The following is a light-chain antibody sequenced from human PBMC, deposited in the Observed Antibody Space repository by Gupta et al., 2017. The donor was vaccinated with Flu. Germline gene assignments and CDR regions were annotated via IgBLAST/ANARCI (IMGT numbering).Light chain of an antibody. CDR1: QDITNY. CDR2: DAS. J-gene: IGKJ5*01. CDR3: QQYDSLPIT. V-gene: IGKV1-33*01. Sequence: DIQMTQSPSSLSASVGDRVTITCQASQDITNYLNWYQQKPGKAPKLLIYDASNVETGGPSRFSGGGSGTDFTFTISNLQSEDFATYYCQQYDSLPITFGQGTRMDLK.